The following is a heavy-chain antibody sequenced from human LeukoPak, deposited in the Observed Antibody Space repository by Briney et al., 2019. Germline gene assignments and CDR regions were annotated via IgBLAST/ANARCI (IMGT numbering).Heavy chain of an antibody. CDR2: FLTGGGT. V-gene: IGHV3-23*01. D-gene: IGHD1-26*01. CDR3: AKSYSGTYRSFDY. Sequence: GGSLRLSCAASGFSFNTYSMNWVRQAPGKELEGVSSFLTGGGTYYSDSVKGRFTISRDDSKNTLYLQMNSLRAEDTAIYYCAKSYSGTYRSFDYWGQGTLVAVSS. J-gene: IGHJ4*02. CDR1: GFSFNTYS.